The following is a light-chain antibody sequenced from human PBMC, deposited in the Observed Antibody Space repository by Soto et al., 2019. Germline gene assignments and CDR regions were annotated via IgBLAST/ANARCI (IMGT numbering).Light chain of an antibody. CDR2: EVS. V-gene: IGLV2-14*01. Sequence: QSVLTQPASVSGSPGQSITISCTGTSSDVGDYNSVSWYQQHPGKAPKVMIYEVSNRPSGVSNRFSGSKSGNTASLTISGLQAEDEADYYCTSYTSSSTHYVFGTGTKV. CDR1: SSDVGDYNS. CDR3: TSYTSSSTHYV. J-gene: IGLJ1*01.